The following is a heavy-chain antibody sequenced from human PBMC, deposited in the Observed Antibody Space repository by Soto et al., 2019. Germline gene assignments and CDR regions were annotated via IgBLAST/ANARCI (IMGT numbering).Heavy chain of an antibody. CDR2: TYYRSKWYN. Sequence: HTLSLTCAISGDGVSSNSAAWNWIRQSPSRGLEWLGRTYYRSKWYNDYAVSVKSRININPDTSKNQFSLQLNSVTPEQTAVYYCARDGYSSSWYPYDYWGQGTLVTVTS. D-gene: IGHD6-13*01. J-gene: IGHJ4*02. CDR1: GDGVSSNSAA. V-gene: IGHV6-1*01. CDR3: ARDGYSSSWYPYDY.